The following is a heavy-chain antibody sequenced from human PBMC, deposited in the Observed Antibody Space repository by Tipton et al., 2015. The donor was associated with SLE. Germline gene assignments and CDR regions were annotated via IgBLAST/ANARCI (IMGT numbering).Heavy chain of an antibody. CDR3: ARAGSSGWYCY. Sequence: TLSLTCTVSGGSISSSYWRWIRQSPGKGLEWIGYIYYSGSTNYNPSLKSRVTISVDTSKNQFSLKLSSVTAADTAVYYCARAGSSGWYCYWGQGTLVTVSS. CDR2: IYYSGST. J-gene: IGHJ4*02. V-gene: IGHV4-59*01. CDR1: GGSISSSY. D-gene: IGHD6-19*01.